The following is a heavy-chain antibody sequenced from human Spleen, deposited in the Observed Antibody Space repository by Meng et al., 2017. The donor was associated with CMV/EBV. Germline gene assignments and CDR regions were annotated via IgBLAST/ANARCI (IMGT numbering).Heavy chain of an antibody. CDR3: ARGHWDSYGYLDY. CDR1: GGSFSGYY. CDR2: INHSGST. J-gene: IGHJ4*02. Sequence: QGQRQQWGPGRLKPSAALSLTCAVYGGSFSGYYWSWIRQPPGKGLEWIGEINHSGSTNYNPSLKSRVTISVDTSKNQFSLKLSSVTAADTAVYYCARGHWDSYGYLDYWGQGTLVTVSS. V-gene: IGHV4-34*01. D-gene: IGHD5-18*01.